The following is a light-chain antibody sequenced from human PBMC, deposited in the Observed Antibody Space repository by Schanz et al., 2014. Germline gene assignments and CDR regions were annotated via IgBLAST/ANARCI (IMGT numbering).Light chain of an antibody. J-gene: IGLJ3*02. Sequence: QSVLTQPASVSGSPGQSITISCTGTSSDVGGYNYVSWYQQYPGKAPKLMIYDVSNRPSGVSNRFSGSKSSDTASLTISGLQAEDEADYYCLSYDTSRHWVFGGGTKVTVL. CDR2: DVS. CDR3: LSYDTSRHWV. CDR1: SSDVGGYNY. V-gene: IGLV2-14*03.